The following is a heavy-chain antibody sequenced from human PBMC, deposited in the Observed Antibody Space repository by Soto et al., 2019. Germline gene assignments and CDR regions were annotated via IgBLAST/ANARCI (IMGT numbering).Heavy chain of an antibody. CDR3: ARGQVVAAQH. V-gene: IGHV4-30-2*01. D-gene: IGHD2-15*01. Sequence: QLQLQESGSGLVKPSQTLSLTCAVSGGSISSGGYSWRWIRQPPGKGLEWIGYIYHSGSNYYNPSLKSRVTMSVDMSKNQFSLKLSSVTAADTAVYYCARGQVVAAQHWGQGTLVTVSS. CDR2: IYHSGSN. J-gene: IGHJ4*02. CDR1: GGSISSGGYS.